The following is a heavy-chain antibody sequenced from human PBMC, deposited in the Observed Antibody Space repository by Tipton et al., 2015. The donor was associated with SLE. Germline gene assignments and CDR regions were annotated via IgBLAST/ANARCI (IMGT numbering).Heavy chain of an antibody. CDR2: IRNKAFRGTT. CDR1: GFTFGDYG. V-gene: IGHV3-49*03. Sequence: SLRLSCRTSGFTFGDYGMGWFRQAPGKGLEWVSLIRNKAFRGTTEYAASVKGRFSISRDNSKTIVYLQMNSLRVEDTAVYYCSTEWQYFPHWGQGTLVTVSS. CDR3: STEWQYFPH. D-gene: IGHD5-12*01. J-gene: IGHJ1*01.